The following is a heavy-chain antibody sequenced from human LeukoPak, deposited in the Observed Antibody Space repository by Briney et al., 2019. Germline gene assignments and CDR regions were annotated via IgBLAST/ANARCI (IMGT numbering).Heavy chain of an antibody. V-gene: IGHV4-59*01. D-gene: IGHD5-24*01. CDR3: ARNYGNGYTLFDY. J-gene: IGHJ4*02. CDR1: GGSISSYY. Sequence: SETLSLTCTVSGGSISSYYWSWIRQPPGKGLEWIGYIYYSGSTNYNPSLKSRVTISVDTSKNQFSLKLSSVTAADTAVYYCARNYGNGYTLFDYWGQGTLVTVSS. CDR2: IYYSGST.